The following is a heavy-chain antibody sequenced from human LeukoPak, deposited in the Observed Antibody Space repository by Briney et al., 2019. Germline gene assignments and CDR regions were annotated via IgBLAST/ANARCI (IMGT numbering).Heavy chain of an antibody. Sequence: GGSLRLSCAASGFTFSSYAMSWVRQAPGKGLEWVSAISGSGGSTYYADSVKGRFTISRDNSKNTLYLQMNSLRAEDTAVYYCAKDHGRYGDLSSPMYYFDYWGQGTLVTVSS. V-gene: IGHV3-23*01. CDR1: GFTFSSYA. CDR3: AKDHGRYGDLSSPMYYFDY. J-gene: IGHJ4*02. D-gene: IGHD4-17*01. CDR2: ISGSGGST.